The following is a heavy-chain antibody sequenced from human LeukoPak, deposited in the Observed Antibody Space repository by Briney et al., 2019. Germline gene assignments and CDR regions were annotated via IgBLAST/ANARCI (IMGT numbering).Heavy chain of an antibody. CDR2: INPNSGGT. D-gene: IGHD3-22*01. CDR3: ARGILITDYYDSSGPPGY. V-gene: IGHV1-2*06. Sequence: ASVKVSCKASGYTFTGYYMHWVRQAPGQELEWMGRINPNSGGTNYAQKFQGRVTMTRDTSISTAYMELSRLRSDDTAVYYCARGILITDYYDSSGPPGYWGQGTLVTVSS. CDR1: GYTFTGYY. J-gene: IGHJ4*02.